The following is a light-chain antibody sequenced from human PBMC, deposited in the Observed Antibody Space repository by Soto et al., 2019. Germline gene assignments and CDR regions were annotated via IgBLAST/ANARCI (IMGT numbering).Light chain of an antibody. V-gene: IGKV1-27*01. CDR3: QRTYNAP. CDR1: QGITGY. CDR2: IAF. J-gene: IGKJ5*01. Sequence: DIQLTQSPSSLSVSVGDRIIITCRVSQGITGYLNWYLHKPGKVPNLLIYIAFSVQSVVPSRFSDSGSGTDFTLSFSSLQSEDVATSYGQRTYNAPFGQGTRLDIQ.